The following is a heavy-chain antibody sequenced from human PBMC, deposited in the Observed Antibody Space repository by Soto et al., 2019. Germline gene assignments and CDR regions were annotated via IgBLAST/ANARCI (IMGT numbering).Heavy chain of an antibody. CDR1: GFTFSSYA. D-gene: IGHD1-26*01. CDR3: AKDQEWQLYNWFDP. J-gene: IGHJ5*02. Sequence: GGSLILSCVASGFTFSSYAMSWVRQAPGKGLKWVSAIGGSGASTYYADSVKGRFTISRDNSKNTLYLQMNSLRAEDTAVYYCAKDQEWQLYNWFDPWGQGTLVTVSS. V-gene: IGHV3-23*01. CDR2: IGGSGAST.